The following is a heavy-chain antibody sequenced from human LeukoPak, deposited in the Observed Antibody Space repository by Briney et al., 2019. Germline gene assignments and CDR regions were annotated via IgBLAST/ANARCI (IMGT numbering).Heavy chain of an antibody. J-gene: IGHJ6*03. CDR3: ARHPRPSAEYYYYMDV. CDR1: GGSISSSSYH. V-gene: IGHV4-39*01. Sequence: KPSETLSLTCTVSGGSISSSSYHWGRIRQPPGKGLEWIGRIYYTGNTYYNPSLKSRVTISVDTSKNQFSLKLSSVTATDTAVYYCARHPRPSAEYYYYMDVWGKGTTVTVSS. CDR2: IYYTGNT. D-gene: IGHD2-2*01.